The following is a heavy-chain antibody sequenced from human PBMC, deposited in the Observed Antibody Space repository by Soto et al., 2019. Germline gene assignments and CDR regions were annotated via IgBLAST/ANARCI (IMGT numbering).Heavy chain of an antibody. V-gene: IGHV4-61*01. J-gene: IGHJ5*02. CDR3: ARTYYDFWSGYWRWFDP. CDR2: IYYSGST. Sequence: SETLSLTCSVSGGSVSSGSYYWSWIRQPPGKGLEWIGYIYYSGSTNYNPSLKSRVTISIDTSKNQFSLKLSSVTAADTVVYYCARTYYDFWSGYWRWFDPWGQGTLVTVSS. CDR1: GGSVSSGSYY. D-gene: IGHD3-3*01.